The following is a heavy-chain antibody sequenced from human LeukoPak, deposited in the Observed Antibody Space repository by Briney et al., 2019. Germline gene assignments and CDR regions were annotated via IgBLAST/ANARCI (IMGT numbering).Heavy chain of an antibody. CDR3: TRDEFIYGSGPAAHNWFDP. CDR2: IRSKAYGGTT. CDR1: GFTFGDYA. Sequence: GGSLRLSCTASGFTFGDYAMSWVRQAPGKGLEWVGFIRSKAYGGTTEYAASVKGRFTISRDDSKSIAYLQMNSLKTEDTAVYYCTRDEFIYGSGPAAHNWFDPWGQGTLVTVSS. V-gene: IGHV3-49*04. D-gene: IGHD3-10*01. J-gene: IGHJ5*02.